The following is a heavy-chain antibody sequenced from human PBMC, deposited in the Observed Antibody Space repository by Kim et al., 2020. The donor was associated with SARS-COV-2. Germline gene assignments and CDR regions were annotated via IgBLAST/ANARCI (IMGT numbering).Heavy chain of an antibody. D-gene: IGHD3-9*01. CDR1: GYTFTSYY. Sequence: ASVKVSCKASGYTFTSYYMHWVRQAPGQGLEWMGIINPSGGSTSYAQKFQGRVTMTRDTSTSTFYMELSSLRSEDTAVYYCARARDAILTGIPEAFDIWGQGTMVTVSS. CDR3: ARARDAILTGIPEAFDI. V-gene: IGHV1-46*01. J-gene: IGHJ3*02. CDR2: INPSGGST.